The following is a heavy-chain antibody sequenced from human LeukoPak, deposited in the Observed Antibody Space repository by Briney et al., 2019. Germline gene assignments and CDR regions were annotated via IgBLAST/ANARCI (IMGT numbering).Heavy chain of an antibody. J-gene: IGHJ6*02. CDR1: GGSISSYY. D-gene: IGHD5-18*01. V-gene: IGHV4-59*01. Sequence: SETLSLTCTVSGGSISSYYWSWIRQPPGKGLEWIGYIYYSGSTNYNPSLKSRVTISVDTSKNQFSLKLSSVTAADTAVYYCARDVGYNYGVYYYYAMDVWGQGTTVTVSS. CDR3: ARDVGYNYGVYYYYAMDV. CDR2: IYYSGST.